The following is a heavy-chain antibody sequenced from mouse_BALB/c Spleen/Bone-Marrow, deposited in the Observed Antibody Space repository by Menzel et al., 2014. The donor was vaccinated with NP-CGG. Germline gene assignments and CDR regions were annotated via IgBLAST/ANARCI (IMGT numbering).Heavy chain of an antibody. V-gene: IGHV1-63*01. D-gene: IGHD2-3*01. J-gene: IGHJ3*01. CDR1: GYAFTNYW. Sequence: LVESGAELVRPGTSVKISCKASGYAFTNYWLGWVKQRPGHGLEWIGDIYPGSGNTYYNEKFKGKATLTADKSSSTAYMQLSSLTSEDSAVYFCARLRGYSQAWFAYWGHGTLVTVSA. CDR2: IYPGSGNT. CDR3: ARLRGYSQAWFAY.